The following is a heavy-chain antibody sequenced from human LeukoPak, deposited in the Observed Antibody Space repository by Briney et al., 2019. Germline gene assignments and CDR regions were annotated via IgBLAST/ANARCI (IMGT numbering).Heavy chain of an antibody. Sequence: SETLSLTCTVSGGSISSGDYYWSWIRQPPGKGLEWIGYIYYSGSTYYNPSLKSRVTISSDTSKNQFSLNVRFVTAADTAMYYCARASGYNYGDFSADYWGQGTVVTVSS. V-gene: IGHV4-30-4*01. CDR1: GGSISSGDYY. CDR3: ARASGYNYGDFSADY. CDR2: IYYSGST. D-gene: IGHD4-17*01. J-gene: IGHJ4*02.